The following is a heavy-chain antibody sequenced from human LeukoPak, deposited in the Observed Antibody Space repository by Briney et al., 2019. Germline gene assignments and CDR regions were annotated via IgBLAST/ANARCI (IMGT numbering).Heavy chain of an antibody. V-gene: IGHV1-69*05. Sequence: SVKVSCKASGGTFSSYAISWVRQAPGQGLEWMGGIIPIFGTANYAQKLQGRVTMATDTSTSTAYMELRSLRSDDTAVYYCARLYEWLVAGAPQHYFDYWGQGTLVTVSS. J-gene: IGHJ4*02. CDR2: IIPIFGTA. CDR3: ARLYEWLVAGAPQHYFDY. CDR1: GGTFSSYA. D-gene: IGHD6-19*01.